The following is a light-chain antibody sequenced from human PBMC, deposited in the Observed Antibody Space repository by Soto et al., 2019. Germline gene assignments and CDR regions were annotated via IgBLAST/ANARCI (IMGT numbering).Light chain of an antibody. CDR2: AAS. CDR1: QGISSY. CDR3: QRFNSCPLT. V-gene: IGKV1-9*01. J-gene: IGKJ4*01. Sequence: DIQLTQSPSFLSASVGDRVTITCRTSQGISSYLAWYQQKPGKAPRLLIYAASTLQSGVPSSFRGSGSGTEFSLTISSQQPEDFATYYCQRFNSCPLTFGGGTKVDLK.